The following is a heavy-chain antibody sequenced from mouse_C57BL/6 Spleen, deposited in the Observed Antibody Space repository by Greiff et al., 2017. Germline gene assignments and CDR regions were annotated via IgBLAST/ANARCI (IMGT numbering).Heavy chain of an antibody. CDR3: AYDYDGY. D-gene: IGHD2-4*01. CDR2: IYPGDGDT. V-gene: IGHV1-82*01. J-gene: IGHJ2*01. CDR1: GYAFSSSW. Sequence: LMESGPELVKPGASVKISCKASGYAFSSSWMNWVKQRPGKGLEWIGRIYPGDGDTNYNGKFKGKATLTADQSSSTAYMQLSSLTSEDSAVYFCAYDYDGYWGQGTTLTVSS.